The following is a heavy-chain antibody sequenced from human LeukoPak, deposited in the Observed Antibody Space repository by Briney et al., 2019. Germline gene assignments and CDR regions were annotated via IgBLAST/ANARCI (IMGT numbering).Heavy chain of an antibody. Sequence: PGGSLRLSCAASGFTFSSYAMSWVRQAPGKGLEWVSAISGSGGSTYYADSVKGRFTISRDNSKDTLYLQMNSLRAEDTAVYYCAKDHTMVGIALIGQWGQGTLVTVSS. CDR3: AKDHTMVGIALIGQ. V-gene: IGHV3-23*01. CDR2: ISGSGGST. J-gene: IGHJ4*02. CDR1: GFTFSSYA. D-gene: IGHD3-10*01.